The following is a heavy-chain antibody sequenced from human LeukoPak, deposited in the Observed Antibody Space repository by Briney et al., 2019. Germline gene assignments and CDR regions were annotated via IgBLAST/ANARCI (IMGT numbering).Heavy chain of an antibody. CDR3: ARGDDFSGDH. J-gene: IGHJ4*02. Sequence: PGGSLRLSCAVSGFTFSNFWMSWVRQAPGRGLEWVANIHPEGNEKYHVESMKGRFTISRDNAKNSLFLQMNGLRVEDTAVYYCARGDDFSGDHWGQGTLVTVSS. D-gene: IGHD1-1*01. CDR1: GFTFSNFW. CDR2: IHPEGNEK. V-gene: IGHV3-7*04.